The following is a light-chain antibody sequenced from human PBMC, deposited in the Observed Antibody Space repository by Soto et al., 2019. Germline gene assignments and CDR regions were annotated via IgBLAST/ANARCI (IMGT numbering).Light chain of an antibody. CDR2: AAS. CDR3: QQYYSYPLT. V-gene: IGKV1-8*01. Sequence: AIRMTQSPSSFSASTGDRVTITCRASQGISSYLAWYQQKPGKAPKLLIYAASTLQSGVPSWFGGSGSGTDFPLTISFLQSEYVATYYYQQYYSYPLTCGPGTKVDIK. J-gene: IGKJ3*01. CDR1: QGISSY.